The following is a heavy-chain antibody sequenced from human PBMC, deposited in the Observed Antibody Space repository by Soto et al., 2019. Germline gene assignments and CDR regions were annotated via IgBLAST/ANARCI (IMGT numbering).Heavy chain of an antibody. D-gene: IGHD6-6*01. V-gene: IGHV3-21*01. CDR3: ARKVAARPLYYYYYYMDV. CDR2: ISSSSSYI. CDR1: GFTFSSYS. J-gene: IGHJ6*03. Sequence: GGSLRLSCADSGFTFSSYSMNWVRQAPGKGLEWVSSISSSSSYIYYADSVKGRFTISRDNAKNSLYLQMNSLRAEDTAVYYCARKVAARPLYYYYYYMDVWGKGTTVTVSS.